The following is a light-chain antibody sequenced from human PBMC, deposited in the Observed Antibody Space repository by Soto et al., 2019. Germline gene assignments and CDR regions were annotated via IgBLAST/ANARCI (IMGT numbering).Light chain of an antibody. Sequence: EIVLTQSPATLSLSPGERATLSCRASQSVSSYLAWYQQKPGQAPRLLIYDASNRATGIPARFSGSGSGTDFPTTISSLEPEDFAVYYCQQRSNWPLTFGGGTKVEIK. CDR3: QQRSNWPLT. J-gene: IGKJ4*01. V-gene: IGKV3-11*01. CDR2: DAS. CDR1: QSVSSY.